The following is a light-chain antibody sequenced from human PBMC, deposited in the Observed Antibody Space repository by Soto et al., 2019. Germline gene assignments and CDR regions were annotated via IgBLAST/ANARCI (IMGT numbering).Light chain of an antibody. V-gene: IGKV1-27*01. CDR2: SAS. CDR3: QKYNDFPWT. Sequence: IQMTQSPSSLSASVGDRVTITCRASQGISNYLAWYQQKPGKVPKILIYSASTLQSGVPPRFSASGSGTDFTLTISSLQPEDVATYYCQKYNDFPWTFGQGTKVEIK. CDR1: QGISNY. J-gene: IGKJ1*01.